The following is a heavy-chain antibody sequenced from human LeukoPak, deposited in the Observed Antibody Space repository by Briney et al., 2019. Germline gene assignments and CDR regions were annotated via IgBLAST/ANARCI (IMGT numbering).Heavy chain of an antibody. CDR1: GFTFSNYG. J-gene: IGHJ5*02. CDR3: ARDTDTSSYYSRFDP. V-gene: IGHV3-33*01. CDR2: IWYDGSKK. Sequence: PGRSLRLSCAASGFTFSNYGFHWVRQAPGKGLEWVTVIWYDGSKKYYADSVQGRFTVSRDDSKSTVYLQMNSLRPEDTAVYHCARDTDTSSYYSRFDPWGQGTLVTVSS. D-gene: IGHD3-22*01.